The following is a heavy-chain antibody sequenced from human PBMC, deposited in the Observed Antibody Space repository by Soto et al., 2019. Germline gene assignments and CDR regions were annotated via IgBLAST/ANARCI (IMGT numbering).Heavy chain of an antibody. D-gene: IGHD3-10*01. V-gene: IGHV3-21*02. J-gene: IGHJ4*02. CDR2: ISSSGSFV. Sequence: EVQLVESGGGLVEPGGSLGLSCAASEFSLTDYYMNWVRQAPGKGLEWVSSISSSGSFVSYADSVKGRFSISRDNAKNLLFLQMNSLRAEDTAVYYCAGTYGSADYWGQGTLVTVSS. CDR1: EFSLTDYY. CDR3: AGTYGSADY.